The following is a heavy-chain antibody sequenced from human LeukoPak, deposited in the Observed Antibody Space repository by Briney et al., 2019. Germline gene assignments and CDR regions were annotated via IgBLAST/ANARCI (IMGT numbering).Heavy chain of an antibody. D-gene: IGHD3-16*01. J-gene: IGHJ6*03. CDR1: GGSFSGYY. V-gene: IGHV4-34*01. CDR2: INHSGST. Sequence: PSETLSLTCAVYGGSFSGYYWSWIRQPPGKGLEWIGEINHSGSTNYNPSLKSRVTISVDTSKNQFSLKLSSVTAADTAVYYCARETSQKGAPYMDVWLKVTTLT. CDR3: ARETSQKGAPYMDV.